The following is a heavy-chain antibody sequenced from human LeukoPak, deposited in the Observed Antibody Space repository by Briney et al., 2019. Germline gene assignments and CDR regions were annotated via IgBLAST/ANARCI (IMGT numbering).Heavy chain of an antibody. CDR3: ARVSGGGYQIDY. D-gene: IGHD1-26*01. CDR1: GFTFSSYS. V-gene: IGHV3-21*04. Sequence: PGGSLRLSCAASGFTFSSYSMNWVRQAPGKGLEWVSSISSSGSTIYYADSVKGRFTISRDNAKNSLYLQMNSLRAEDTAVYYCARVSGGGYQIDYWGQGTLVTVSS. J-gene: IGHJ4*02. CDR2: ISSSGSTI.